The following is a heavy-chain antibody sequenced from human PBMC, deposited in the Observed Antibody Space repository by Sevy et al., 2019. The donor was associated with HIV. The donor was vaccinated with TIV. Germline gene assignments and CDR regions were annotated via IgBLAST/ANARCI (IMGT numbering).Heavy chain of an antibody. CDR2: MNPNSGNT. CDR3: ARGPNSDFWSGCYGSDY. D-gene: IGHD3-3*01. Sequence: ASVKVSCKASGYTFTSYDINWVRQATGQGLEWMGWMNPNSGNTGYAQKFQGRVTMTTNTSISTAYMELGSLRSEDTAVSYCARGPNSDFWSGCYGSDYWGQGTLVTVSS. V-gene: IGHV1-8*01. CDR1: GYTFTSYD. J-gene: IGHJ4*02.